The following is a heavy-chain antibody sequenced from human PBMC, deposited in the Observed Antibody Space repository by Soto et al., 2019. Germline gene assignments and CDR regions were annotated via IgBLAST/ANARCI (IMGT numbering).Heavy chain of an antibody. J-gene: IGHJ6*02. Sequence: ASVKVSCKAPGYSFTDYHIHWVRQAPGQGLEWLGRINPKSGGTSTAQKFQGWVTMTTDTSISTASMELTRLTSDDTAIYYCARGDSTDCSNGVCSFFYNHDMAVWGQRTTVTV. CDR2: INPKSGGT. D-gene: IGHD2-8*01. CDR3: ARGDSTDCSNGVCSFFYNHDMAV. CDR1: GYSFTDYH. V-gene: IGHV1-2*04.